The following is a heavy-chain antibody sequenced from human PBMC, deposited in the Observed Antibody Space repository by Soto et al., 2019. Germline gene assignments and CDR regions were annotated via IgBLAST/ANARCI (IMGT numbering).Heavy chain of an antibody. CDR2: ISSSSSYT. Sequence: GGSLRLSCAASGFTFSDYYMSWIRQAPGKGLEWVSYISSSSSYTNYADSVKGRFTISRDNAKNSLYLQMNSLRAEDTAVYYCARDPHNNWFDPWGQGTLVTVSS. J-gene: IGHJ5*02. V-gene: IGHV3-11*06. CDR3: ARDPHNNWFDP. CDR1: GFTFSDYY. D-gene: IGHD2-21*01.